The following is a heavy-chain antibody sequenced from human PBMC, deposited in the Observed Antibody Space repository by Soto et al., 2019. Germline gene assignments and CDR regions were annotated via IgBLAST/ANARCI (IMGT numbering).Heavy chain of an antibody. CDR1: GGSISSGGYY. CDR2: IYYSGST. D-gene: IGHD6-19*01. CDR3: ARHIAVAASFDY. V-gene: IGHV4-31*03. J-gene: IGHJ4*02. Sequence: QVQLQESGPGLVKPSQTLSLTCTVSGGSISSGGYYWSWIRQHPGKGLEWIGYIYYSGSTYYNPSLKSRVTISVDMSKNQFSLKLSSVTAADTAVYYCARHIAVAASFDYWGQGTLVTVSS.